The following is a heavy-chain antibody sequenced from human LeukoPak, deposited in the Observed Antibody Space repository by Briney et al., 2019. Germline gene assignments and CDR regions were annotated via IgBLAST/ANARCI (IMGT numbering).Heavy chain of an antibody. D-gene: IGHD1-14*01. J-gene: IGHJ6*03. Sequence: PSETLSLTCTVSGGSISSYYWNWIRQSPGKGPEWLGYVFYNGATNYNPSLQSRITMSVDTSKNQFSLNLSSVTAADTAVYSCARGGPGSGRYFYMDVWGRGTTVTVSS. V-gene: IGHV4-59*01. CDR2: VFYNGAT. CDR3: ARGGPGSGRYFYMDV. CDR1: GGSISSYY.